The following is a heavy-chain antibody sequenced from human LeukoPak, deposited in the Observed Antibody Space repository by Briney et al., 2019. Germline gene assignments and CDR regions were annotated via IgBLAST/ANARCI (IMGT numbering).Heavy chain of an antibody. Sequence: ASVKVSCKASGYTFTSYYMHWVRQAPGQGLEWMGIINPSGGNTNYAQKLQGRVTMTTDTSTSTAYMELRSLRSDDTAVYYCARGGGDDYYDSSGYSDYWGQGTLVTVSS. V-gene: IGHV1-46*01. CDR3: ARGGGDDYYDSSGYSDY. CDR1: GYTFTSYY. CDR2: INPSGGNT. J-gene: IGHJ4*02. D-gene: IGHD3-22*01.